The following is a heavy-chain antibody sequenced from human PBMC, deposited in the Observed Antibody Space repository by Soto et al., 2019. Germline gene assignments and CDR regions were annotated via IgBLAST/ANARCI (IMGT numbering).Heavy chain of an antibody. CDR3: AREDWYHFDS. V-gene: IGHV3-7*01. Sequence: EVQLEESGGDLVHPGGSLRLSCAASGFTFSSYWMSWVRQAPGKGLEWVAYMDLDGSQRDYVDSVKGRFTISRDNARNSLYLQMDSLRVEDTAVYYCAREDWYHFDSWGQGTLVTVSS. CDR2: MDLDGSQR. CDR1: GFTFSSYW. J-gene: IGHJ5*01. D-gene: IGHD3-9*01.